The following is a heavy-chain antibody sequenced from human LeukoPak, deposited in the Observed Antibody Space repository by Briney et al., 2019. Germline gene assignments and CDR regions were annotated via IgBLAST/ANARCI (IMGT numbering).Heavy chain of an antibody. D-gene: IGHD6-19*01. CDR1: GFTFSSYA. V-gene: IGHV3-23*01. Sequence: GGSLRLSCAASGFTFSSYAMSWVRQAPGKGLEWVSGMSSSGDSTYYADSVKGRFTISRDNSKNTLYLQMNSLRAEDTAVYYCAKDLKHFSSGWFDYWGQGTLVTVSS. CDR2: MSSSGDST. J-gene: IGHJ4*02. CDR3: AKDLKHFSSGWFDY.